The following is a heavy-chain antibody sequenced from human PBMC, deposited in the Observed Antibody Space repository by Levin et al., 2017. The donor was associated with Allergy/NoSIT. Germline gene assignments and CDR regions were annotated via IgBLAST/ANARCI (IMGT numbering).Heavy chain of an antibody. V-gene: IGHV3-33*01. CDR2: IWYDGSNK. J-gene: IGHJ5*02. CDR3: ARDLGEYMFDP. Sequence: GESLKISCAASGFIFSSSVMHWVRQAPGKGLEWVAIIWYDGSNKFYADSVKGRFIISRDNSKNTLYLQMNSLRAEDTAVYYCARDLGEYMFDPWGQGTLVTVSS. D-gene: IGHD1-26*01. CDR1: GFIFSSSV.